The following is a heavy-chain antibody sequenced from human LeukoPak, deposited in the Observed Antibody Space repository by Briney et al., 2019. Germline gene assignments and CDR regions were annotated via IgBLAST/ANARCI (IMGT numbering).Heavy chain of an antibody. J-gene: IGHJ4*02. D-gene: IGHD1-1*01. CDR1: GGSISSTSFY. CDR3: ARHFDVPAAGFEY. CDR2: VNRDGST. V-gene: IGHV4-39*01. Sequence: PSETLSLTCTVSGGSISSTSFYWGWVRQPPGKGLESIASVNRDGSTYYDPSLKNRVTISVDTSKNQFSLKLSSVTAADTAVYYCARHFDVPAAGFEYWGKGTLVTVSS.